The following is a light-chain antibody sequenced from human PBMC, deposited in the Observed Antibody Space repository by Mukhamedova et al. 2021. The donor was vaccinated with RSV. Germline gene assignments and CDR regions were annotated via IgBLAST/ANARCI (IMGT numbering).Light chain of an antibody. CDR1: QYLGSSY. Sequence: ASQYLGSSYLAWYQQKPGQAPRLLIYGASSRATGIPDRFSGSGSGTEFTLTISRLEPEDFADYYCQQYGTSPLTFGGGTKVEIK. CDR2: GAS. CDR3: QQYGTSPLT. J-gene: IGKJ4*01. V-gene: IGKV3-20*01.